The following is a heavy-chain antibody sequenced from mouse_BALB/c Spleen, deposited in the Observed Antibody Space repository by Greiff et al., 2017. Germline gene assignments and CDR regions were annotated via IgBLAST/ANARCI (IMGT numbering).Heavy chain of an antibody. CDR1: GYTFTSYV. CDR2: INPYNDGT. D-gene: IGHD1-1*02. Sequence: EVKLVESGPELVKPGASVKMSCKASGYTFTSYVMHWVKQKPGQGLEWIGYINPYNDGTKYNEKFKGKATLTSDKSSSTAYMELSSLTSEDSAVYYCARGGGKRYYAMDYWGQGTSVTVSS. J-gene: IGHJ4*01. CDR3: ARGGGKRYYAMDY. V-gene: IGHV1-14*01.